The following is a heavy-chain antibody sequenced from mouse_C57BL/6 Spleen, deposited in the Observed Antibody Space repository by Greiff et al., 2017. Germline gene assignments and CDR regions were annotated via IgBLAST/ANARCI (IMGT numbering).Heavy chain of an antibody. Sequence: VQLQQSGAELVRPGASVKLSCKASGYTFTDYYINWVKQRPGQGLEWIARIYPGSGNTYYNEKFKGKATLTAEKSSSTAYMQLSSLTSEDSAVYFCARDPTTVVDYYAMDYWGQGTSVTVSS. CDR1: GYTFTDYY. D-gene: IGHD1-1*01. CDR2: IYPGSGNT. CDR3: ARDPTTVVDYYAMDY. J-gene: IGHJ4*01. V-gene: IGHV1-76*01.